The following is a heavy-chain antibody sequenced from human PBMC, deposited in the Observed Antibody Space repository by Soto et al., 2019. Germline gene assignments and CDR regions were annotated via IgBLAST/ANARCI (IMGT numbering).Heavy chain of an antibody. Sequence: PGGSLRLSCATSGFTFNNYAMSWVRQAPGKGLEWVSGISGSAGGTYYADSVKGRFTISRDNSKNTLYLQMKSLRAEDTAVYYCVKVAYYDITGSHFDFWGLGTLVTVSS. D-gene: IGHD3-22*01. CDR3: VKVAYYDITGSHFDF. CDR2: ISGSAGGT. V-gene: IGHV3-23*01. J-gene: IGHJ4*02. CDR1: GFTFNNYA.